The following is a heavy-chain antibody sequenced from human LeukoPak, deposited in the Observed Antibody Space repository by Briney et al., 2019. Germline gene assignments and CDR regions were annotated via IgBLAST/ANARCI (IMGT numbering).Heavy chain of an antibody. Sequence: GASVKVSCKASGYTFTSYAMNWVRQAPGRGLEWMGWINTNTGNPTYAQGFTGRFVFSLDTSVSTAYLQISSLKAEDTAVYYCAREREDYYDSSGYYDYWGQGTLVTVSS. J-gene: IGHJ4*02. D-gene: IGHD3-22*01. CDR3: AREREDYYDSSGYYDY. V-gene: IGHV7-4-1*02. CDR1: GYTFTSYA. CDR2: INTNTGNP.